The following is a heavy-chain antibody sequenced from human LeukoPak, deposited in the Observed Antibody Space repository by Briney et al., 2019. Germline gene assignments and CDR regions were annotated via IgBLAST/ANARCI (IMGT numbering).Heavy chain of an antibody. CDR3: GSGSRDLLFEYFYFMDV. V-gene: IGHV1-69*05. D-gene: IGHD6-25*01. Sequence: GSSVKVSCKASGGTFSRSSVSWVRQAPGQGLEWVGGITPIYRTTSDAHKLQGRVTVSTDEAMNTAFMEMTSLTFEDTAVYYCGSGSRDLLFEYFYFMDVWGPGTTVIVSS. CDR1: GGTFSRSS. J-gene: IGHJ6*03. CDR2: ITPIYRTT.